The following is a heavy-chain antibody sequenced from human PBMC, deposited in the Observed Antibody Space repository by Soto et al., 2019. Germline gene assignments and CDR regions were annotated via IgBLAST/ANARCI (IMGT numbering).Heavy chain of an antibody. CDR1: GGSISSYY. CDR3: AREYSYGYGLFFDY. J-gene: IGHJ4*02. Sequence: PSETLSLTCTVSGGSISSYYWSWIRQPPGKGLEWIGYIYYSGSTKYNPSLKSRVTISADTSKNQFSLKLSSVTAADTAVYYCAREYSYGYGLFFDYGGRGTLVTVSS. V-gene: IGHV4-59*12. D-gene: IGHD5-18*01. CDR2: IYYSGST.